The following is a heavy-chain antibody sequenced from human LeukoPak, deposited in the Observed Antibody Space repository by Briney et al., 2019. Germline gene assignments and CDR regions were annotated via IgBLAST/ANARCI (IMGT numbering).Heavy chain of an antibody. J-gene: IGHJ5*02. CDR3: ARGRAIFGLVSPWFDP. Sequence: PSETLSLTCAVPGRSFSGYYWTWIRQPPGKGLEWIGEINHSGSTNYNPSLKSRVTISIDTSKNQLSLNLSSVTAADTAVYYCARGRAIFGLVSPWFDPWGQGIMVTVSS. V-gene: IGHV4-34*01. CDR2: INHSGST. D-gene: IGHD3-3*01. CDR1: GRSFSGYY.